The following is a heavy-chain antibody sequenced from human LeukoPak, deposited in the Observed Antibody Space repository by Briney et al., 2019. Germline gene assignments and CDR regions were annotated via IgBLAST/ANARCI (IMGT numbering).Heavy chain of an antibody. J-gene: IGHJ4*02. CDR2: IIPIFGTA. D-gene: IGHD2-2*01. CDR1: GGTFSSYA. V-gene: IGHV1-69*05. Sequence: ASVKVSCKASGGTFSSYAISWVRQAPGQGLEWMGGIIPIFGTANYAQKFQGRVTITTDESTSTAYMELSSLRSEDTAVYYCAREDCSSSSCYLGVYWGQGTLVTVSS. CDR3: AREDCSSSSCYLGVY.